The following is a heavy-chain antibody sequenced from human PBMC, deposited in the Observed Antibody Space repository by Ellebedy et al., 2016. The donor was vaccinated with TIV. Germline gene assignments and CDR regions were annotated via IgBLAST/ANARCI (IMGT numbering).Heavy chain of an antibody. Sequence: GGSLRLSXVVSGFTFSDYWMSWVRQAPGKGLEWVANLKQDGSEIYYVDSVKGRFTISRDNAKNSLYLQMNNLRAEDTAVYYCARRYMDVWGRGTTVTVSS. J-gene: IGHJ6*03. V-gene: IGHV3-7*01. CDR2: LKQDGSEI. CDR1: GFTFSDYW. CDR3: ARRYMDV.